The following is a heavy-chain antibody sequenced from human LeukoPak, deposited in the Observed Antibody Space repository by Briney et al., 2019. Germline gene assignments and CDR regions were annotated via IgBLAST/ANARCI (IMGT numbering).Heavy chain of an antibody. CDR3: AKLPAATNAFDI. CDR1: GFTFSSYG. J-gene: IGHJ3*02. D-gene: IGHD2-2*01. CDR2: IRYDGSNK. V-gene: IGHV3-30*02. Sequence: GGSLRLSCVASGFTFSSYGMHWVRQAPGKGLEWVAFIRYDGSNKYYADSVKGRFTISRDNSKNTLYLQMNSLRAEDTAVYYCAKLPAATNAFDIWGQGTMVTVSS.